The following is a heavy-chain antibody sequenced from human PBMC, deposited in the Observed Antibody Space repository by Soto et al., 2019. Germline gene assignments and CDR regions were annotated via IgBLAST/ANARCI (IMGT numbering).Heavy chain of an antibody. CDR1: GYTFTSYG. Sequence: ASVKVSCKASGYTFTSYGISWVRQAPGQGLEWMGWISAYNGNTNYAQKLQGRVTMTTDTSTSTAYMELRSLRSDDTAVYYCARVVAAAADAGYYYYGMDVWGHGATVTVSS. CDR2: ISAYNGNT. CDR3: ARVVAAAADAGYYYYGMDV. V-gene: IGHV1-18*01. D-gene: IGHD2-2*01. J-gene: IGHJ6*02.